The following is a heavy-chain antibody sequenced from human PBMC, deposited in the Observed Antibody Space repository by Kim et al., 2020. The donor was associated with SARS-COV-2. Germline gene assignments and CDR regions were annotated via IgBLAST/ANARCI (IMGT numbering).Heavy chain of an antibody. CDR1: GFTFSDYY. Sequence: GGSLRLSCAASGFTFSDYYMSWIRQAPGKGLEWVSYISSSGSTIYYADSVKGRFTISRDNAKNSLYLQMNSLRAEDTAVYYCARDPPRRSAGPAAADDAFDIWGQGTMVTVSS. D-gene: IGHD2-2*01. CDR2: ISSSGSTI. CDR3: ARDPPRRSAGPAAADDAFDI. J-gene: IGHJ3*02. V-gene: IGHV3-11*04.